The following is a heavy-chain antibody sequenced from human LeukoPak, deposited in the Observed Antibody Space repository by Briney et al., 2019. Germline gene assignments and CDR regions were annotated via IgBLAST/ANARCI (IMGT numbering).Heavy chain of an antibody. V-gene: IGHV1-2*02. CDR1: GYTFTVYY. D-gene: IGHD6-13*01. J-gene: IGHJ4*02. CDR2: INPNSGGT. CDR3: ARGYSSSWYRKSQDSYFDY. Sequence: ASVTVSCKASGYTFTVYYMHWVRQAPGQGLEWMGWINPNSGGTNYAQKFQGRVTMTRDTSISTAYMELSRLRSDDTAVYYCARGYSSSWYRKSQDSYFDYWGQGTLVTVSS.